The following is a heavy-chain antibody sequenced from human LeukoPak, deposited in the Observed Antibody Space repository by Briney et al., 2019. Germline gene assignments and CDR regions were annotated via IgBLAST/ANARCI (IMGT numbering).Heavy chain of an antibody. D-gene: IGHD1-26*01. CDR2: IRYDGSNK. Sequence: GGSLRLSCAASGFTFSSYGMHWVRQAPGKGLEWVAFIRYDGSNKYYADSVKGRFTISRDNSKNTLYLQMNSLRAEDTAVYYCARGGRYSGSYYVNYWGQGTLVTVSS. V-gene: IGHV3-30*02. J-gene: IGHJ4*02. CDR1: GFTFSSYG. CDR3: ARGGRYSGSYYVNY.